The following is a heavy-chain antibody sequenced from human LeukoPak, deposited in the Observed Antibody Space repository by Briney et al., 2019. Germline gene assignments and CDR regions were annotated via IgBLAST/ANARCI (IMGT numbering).Heavy chain of an antibody. V-gene: IGHV3-15*01. CDR2: IKSKTDGGTT. CDR3: TTDEILEAFYFDY. Sequence: GGSLRLSCAASGFTFSNAWMSWVRQAPGKGLEWVGRIKSKTDGGTTDYAAPVKGRFTISRDDSKNTLYLQMNSLKTEDTAVYYCTTDEILEAFYFDYWGQGTLVTVSS. J-gene: IGHJ4*02. CDR1: GFTFSNAW. D-gene: IGHD2/OR15-2a*01.